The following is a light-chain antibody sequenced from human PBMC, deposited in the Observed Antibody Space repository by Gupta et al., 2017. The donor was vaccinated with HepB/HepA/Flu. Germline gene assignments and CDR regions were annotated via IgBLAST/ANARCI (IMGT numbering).Light chain of an antibody. CDR2: KAS. CDR1: QSISSW. V-gene: IGKV1-5*03. Sequence: DIQMTQSPSTLSASVGDRVTITCRASQSISSWLAWYQQQPGKAPKLLIYKASSLQSGVPSRFSGSGSETEVTLTISSRQQDDFATYYCQQYISYSSITFGQGTRLEIK. CDR3: QQYISYSSIT. J-gene: IGKJ5*01.